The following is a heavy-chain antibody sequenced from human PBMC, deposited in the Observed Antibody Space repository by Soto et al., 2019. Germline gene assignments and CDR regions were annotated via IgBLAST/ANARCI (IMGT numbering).Heavy chain of an antibody. CDR2: INPNTGVR. CDR1: GYTFTGYY. D-gene: IGHD6-19*01. Sequence: ASSVKVSCKTSGYTFTGYYIHWGRQAPGQGLEWMGWINPNTGVRNNAQKLQGRVTITTDTSTSTAYMELRSLRSDDTAVYYCARDSSSGWYDHQPDAFDTRGHGTMVTVSS. CDR3: ARDSSSGWYDHQPDAFDT. V-gene: IGHV1-2*02. J-gene: IGHJ3*02.